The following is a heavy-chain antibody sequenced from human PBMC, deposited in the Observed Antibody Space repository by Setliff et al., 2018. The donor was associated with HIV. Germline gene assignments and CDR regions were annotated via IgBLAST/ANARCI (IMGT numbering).Heavy chain of an antibody. CDR2: IYFTGDS. CDR1: GGSISTNNFY. CDR3: ARPRLRGSGAFDI. Sequence: SETLSLTCTVTGGSISTNNFYWGWIRQPPGKGLQWIGSIYFTGDSYYDPSLKSRVTTSVDTSNNQFSLILSPVTAADTAVYYCARPRLRGSGAFDIWGQGTMVTVSS. J-gene: IGHJ3*02. V-gene: IGHV4-39*01. D-gene: IGHD2-21*01.